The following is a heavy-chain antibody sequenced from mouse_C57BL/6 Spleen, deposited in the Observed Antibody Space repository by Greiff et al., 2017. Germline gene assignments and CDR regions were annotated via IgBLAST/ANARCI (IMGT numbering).Heavy chain of an antibody. D-gene: IGHD2-1*01. V-gene: IGHV1-76*01. CDR3: ARDEATMDFFDY. CDR1: GYTFTDYY. J-gene: IGHJ2*01. Sequence: QVQLQQSGAELVRPGASVKLSCKASGYTFTDYYINWVKQRPGQGLEWIARIYPGSGNTYYNEKFKGKATLTAEKSSSTAYMQLSSLTSEDSAVYFCARDEATMDFFDYWGQGTTLTVSS. CDR2: IYPGSGNT.